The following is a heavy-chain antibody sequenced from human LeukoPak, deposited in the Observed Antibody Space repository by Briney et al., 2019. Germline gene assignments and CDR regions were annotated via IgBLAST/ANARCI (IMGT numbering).Heavy chain of an antibody. V-gene: IGHV3-7*03. CDR2: IKQDGSEK. D-gene: IGHD3-22*01. CDR3: ARSSPWYGVVITFGDAFDI. J-gene: IGHJ3*02. CDR1: GFTFSSYS. Sequence: GGSLRLSCAASGFTFSSYSMNWVRQAPGKGLEWVANIKQDGSEKYYVDSVKGRFTISRDNAKNSLYLQMNSLRAEDTAVYYCARSSPWYGVVITFGDAFDIWGQGTMVTVSS.